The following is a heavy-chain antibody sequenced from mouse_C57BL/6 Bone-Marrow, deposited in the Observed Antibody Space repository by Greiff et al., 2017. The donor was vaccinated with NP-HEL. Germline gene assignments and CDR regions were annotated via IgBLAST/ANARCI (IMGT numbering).Heavy chain of an antibody. CDR3: ARPGAGGPFDY. D-gene: IGHD3-3*01. V-gene: IGHV5-6*01. CDR2: ISSGGSYT. J-gene: IGHJ2*01. Sequence: EVKLMESGGDLVKPGGSLKLSCAASGFTFSSYGMSWVRQTPDKRLEWVATISSGGSYTYYPDSVKGRFTISRDNAKNTLYLQMSSLKSEDTAMYYCARPGAGGPFDYWGQGTTLTVSS. CDR1: GFTFSSYG.